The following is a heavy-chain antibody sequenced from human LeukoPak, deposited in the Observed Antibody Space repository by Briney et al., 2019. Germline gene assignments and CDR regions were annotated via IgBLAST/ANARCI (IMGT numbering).Heavy chain of an antibody. D-gene: IGHD3-10*01. V-gene: IGHV4-39*07. Sequence: SETLSLTCTVSGGSISSSSYYWGWIRQPPGTGLEWIGSIYYSGSTYYNPSLKSRVTISVDTSKNQFSLKLSSVTAADTAVYYCARDYYGSGSYYIYYYYGMDVWGQGTTVTVSS. CDR1: GGSISSSSYY. CDR2: IYYSGST. CDR3: ARDYYGSGSYYIYYYYGMDV. J-gene: IGHJ6*02.